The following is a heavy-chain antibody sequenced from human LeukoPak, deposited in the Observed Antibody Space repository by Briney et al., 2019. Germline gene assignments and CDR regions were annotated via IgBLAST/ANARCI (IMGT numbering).Heavy chain of an antibody. CDR3: ARVNYFDSGGYYWWFDP. J-gene: IGHJ5*02. D-gene: IGHD3-22*01. Sequence: SEILSLTCAVYVGSFSGYYWSWIRQPPGKGLEWIGEINHSGSTNYNPSLKSRVTTSVDPSKNQVSLKLTSVTAADTAVYYCARVNYFDSGGYYWWFDPWGQGTLVTVSS. V-gene: IGHV4-34*01. CDR1: VGSFSGYY. CDR2: INHSGST.